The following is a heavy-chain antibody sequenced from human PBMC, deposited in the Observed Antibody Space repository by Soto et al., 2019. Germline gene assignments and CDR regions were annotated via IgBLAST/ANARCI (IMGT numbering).Heavy chain of an antibody. V-gene: IGHV1-8*01. D-gene: IGHD4-17*01. Sequence: QVQLVQSGAEVKKPGASVKVSCKASGYTFTSYDINWVRQATGQGLEWMGWMKPNSGNTGYPQKCQGRXTXTXXTSISTAYMELSSLRSDDTAVYYCARTLYGDNVDYWGQGTLVTVSS. CDR2: MKPNSGNT. CDR3: ARTLYGDNVDY. J-gene: IGHJ4*02. CDR1: GYTFTSYD.